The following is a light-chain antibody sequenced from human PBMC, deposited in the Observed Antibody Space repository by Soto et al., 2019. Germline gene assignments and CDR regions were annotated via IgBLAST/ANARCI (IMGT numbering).Light chain of an antibody. V-gene: IGLV3-21*02. J-gene: IGLJ3*02. Sequence: SYELTQPPSVSVAPGQTAMISCGGDDIGGKSVHWYQQRPGQAPLLVVYDDSDRPSGVPERFSGSNSGTSASLAISGLQSEDEADYYCAAWDDSLNGPEFGGGTQLTVL. CDR1: DIGGKS. CDR3: AAWDDSLNGPE. CDR2: DDS.